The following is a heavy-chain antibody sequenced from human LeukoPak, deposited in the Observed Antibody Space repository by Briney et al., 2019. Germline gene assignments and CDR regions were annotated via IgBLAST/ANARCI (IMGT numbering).Heavy chain of an antibody. D-gene: IGHD3-3*02. Sequence: GGSLRLSCAASGFTLRGYAMTWVRQAPGKGLEWISAIDISGDTTSYADSVKGRFTISRDNSKNTLYLQMSSLRAEDTAVYYCAREIRPNDYWGQGTLSPSPQ. CDR2: IDISGDTT. CDR3: AREIRPNDY. CDR1: GFTLRGYA. J-gene: IGHJ4*02. V-gene: IGHV3-23*01.